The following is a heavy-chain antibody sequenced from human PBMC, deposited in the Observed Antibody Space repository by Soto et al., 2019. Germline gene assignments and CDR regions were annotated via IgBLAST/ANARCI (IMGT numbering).Heavy chain of an antibody. CDR1: GDSDSSNSAA. CDR2: TYYRSRWYN. D-gene: IGHD1-26*01. J-gene: IGHJ5*01. V-gene: IGHV6-1*01. Sequence: SQTLSLTCAISGDSDSSNSAAWNWIRQSPSRGLEWLGKTYYRSRWYNDYAVSVKSRITINPDTSKNQFSLQLNSVTPDDTAVYYCLREGIVVAYDLYDSWGQGTLVTVSS. CDR3: LREGIVVAYDLYDS.